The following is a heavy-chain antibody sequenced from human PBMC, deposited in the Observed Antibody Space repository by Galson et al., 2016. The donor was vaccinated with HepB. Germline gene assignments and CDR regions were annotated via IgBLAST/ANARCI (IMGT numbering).Heavy chain of an antibody. Sequence: TLSLTCTVSGGSISSGSYSWSWIRQPAGKGLEWIGHISASGTADYNPSLKSRVTISVDSPRNQFSLNLSSVTAADTAVYYCAGFDDSSRWYPLHSWGQGSLVTVSS. CDR1: GGSISSGSYS. CDR2: ISASGTA. J-gene: IGHJ4*02. CDR3: AGFDDSSRWYPLHS. D-gene: IGHD6-13*01. V-gene: IGHV4-61*09.